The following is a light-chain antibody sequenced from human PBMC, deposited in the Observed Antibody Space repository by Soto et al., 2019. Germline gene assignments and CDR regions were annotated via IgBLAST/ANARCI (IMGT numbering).Light chain of an antibody. J-gene: IGKJ3*01. CDR3: QQYDNLPLT. CDR2: DAS. V-gene: IGKV1-33*01. CDR1: QDISNY. Sequence: DIQMTQSPSSLSASVGDRVTITCQASQDISNYLNWYQQKPGKAPKLLKYDASNLETGVPSRFSGSGSGPEFTFTISSLQPENIATYYCQQYDNLPLTFGPWTKVDIK.